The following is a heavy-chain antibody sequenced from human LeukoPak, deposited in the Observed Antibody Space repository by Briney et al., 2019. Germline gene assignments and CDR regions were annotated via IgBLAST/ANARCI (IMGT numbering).Heavy chain of an antibody. CDR2: IYYSGST. CDR1: GGSISSYY. V-gene: IGHV4-59*01. D-gene: IGHD6-19*01. J-gene: IGHJ5*02. CDR3: ARGIASSGWYYWFDP. Sequence: SETLSLTCTVSGGSISSYYWSWIRQPPGKGLEWIGYIYYSGSTNYNPSLKSRVTISVDTSKNQFSLKLSSVTAADTAVYHCARGIASSGWYYWFDPWGQGTLVTVSS.